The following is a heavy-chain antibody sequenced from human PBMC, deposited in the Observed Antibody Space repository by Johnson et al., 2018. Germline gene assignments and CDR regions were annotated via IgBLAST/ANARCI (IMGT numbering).Heavy chain of an antibody. J-gene: IGHJ3*02. CDR2: INHSGST. Sequence: QLQQWGAGLLQPSETLSLTCAVYGGSFSGYYWSWIRQPPGKGLEWIGEINHSGSTNYNPSLKSRVTISLDTSKNQFSLKLSSMTAADTAVYYCARGRDYRKSCWGGRGAFDIWGQGTMVTVSS. V-gene: IGHV4-34*01. CDR1: GGSFSGYY. CDR3: ARGRDYRKSCWGGRGAFDI. D-gene: IGHD4-11*01.